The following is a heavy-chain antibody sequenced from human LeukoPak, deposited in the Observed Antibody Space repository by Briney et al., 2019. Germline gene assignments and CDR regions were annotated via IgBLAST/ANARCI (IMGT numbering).Heavy chain of an antibody. CDR1: GFTFSSYG. J-gene: IGHJ4*02. D-gene: IGHD4-17*01. Sequence: GGSLRLSCAASGFTFSSYGMHWVRQAPGKGLEWVAVISYDGSNKYYADSVKGRFTISRDNSKNTLYLQMNSLRAEDTAVYYCAKDSSTVTTYYYFDYWGQGTLVTVSS. V-gene: IGHV3-30*18. CDR3: AKDSSTVTTYYYFDY. CDR2: ISYDGSNK.